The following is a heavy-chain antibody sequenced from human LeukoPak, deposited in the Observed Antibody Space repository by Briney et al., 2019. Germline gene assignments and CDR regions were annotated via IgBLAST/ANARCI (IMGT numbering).Heavy chain of an antibody. D-gene: IGHD6-19*01. Sequence: GGSLRLSCAASGFTFSSYSRNWVRQAPGKGLEWVSSISSSSSYIYYADSVKGRFTISRDNAKNSLYLQMNSLRAEDTAVYYCARDESSGWYYFDYWGQGTLVTVSS. J-gene: IGHJ4*02. V-gene: IGHV3-21*01. CDR2: ISSSSSYI. CDR1: GFTFSSYS. CDR3: ARDESSGWYYFDY.